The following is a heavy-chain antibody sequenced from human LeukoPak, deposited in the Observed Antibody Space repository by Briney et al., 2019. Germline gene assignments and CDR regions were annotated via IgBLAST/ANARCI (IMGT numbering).Heavy chain of an antibody. CDR2: IYYSGST. CDR1: GVSISSSNSY. J-gene: IGHJ5*02. Sequence: SETLPLTCTVSGVSISSSNSYWGWIRQPPGKGLEWTGSIYYSGSTYYNPSLKSRVTISVDTSKNRFSLKLSFVTAADTAVYYCATSTYYGFWSGSRGVLSRRPRWRWFDPWGQGTLVTVSS. V-gene: IGHV4-39*07. D-gene: IGHD3-3*01. CDR3: ATSTYYGFWSGSRGVLSRRPRWRWFDP.